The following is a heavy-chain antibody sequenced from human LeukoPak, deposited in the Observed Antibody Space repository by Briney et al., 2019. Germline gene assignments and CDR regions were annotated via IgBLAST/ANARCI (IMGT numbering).Heavy chain of an antibody. D-gene: IGHD3-22*01. Sequence: GESLKVSCKASGYTFSGYYMHWVRQAPGQGLEWMGWINPNSGGTNYAQKFQGRVTMTRDTSISTAYMELSSLTSDDTAVYYCARLDITIIPYWGQGTLVTVSS. CDR2: INPNSGGT. CDR1: GYTFSGYY. V-gene: IGHV1-2*02. CDR3: ARLDITIIPY. J-gene: IGHJ4*02.